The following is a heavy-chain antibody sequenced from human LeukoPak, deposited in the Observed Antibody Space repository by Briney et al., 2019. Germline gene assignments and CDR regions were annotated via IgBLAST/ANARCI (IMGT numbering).Heavy chain of an antibody. CDR1: GFTFSSYC. CDR3: ARANSSGPYYYYGMDV. D-gene: IGHD6-6*01. Sequence: GGSLRLSCAASGFTFSSYCMNWVRQAPGKGLEWVANIKQDGSEKYYVDSVKGRFTISRDNAKNSLCLQMNSLRAEDTAVYYCARANSSGPYYYYGMDVWGQGTTVTVSS. J-gene: IGHJ6*02. CDR2: IKQDGSEK. V-gene: IGHV3-7*01.